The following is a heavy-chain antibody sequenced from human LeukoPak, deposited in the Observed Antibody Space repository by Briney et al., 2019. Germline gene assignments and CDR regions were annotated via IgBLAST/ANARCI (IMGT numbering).Heavy chain of an antibody. D-gene: IGHD3-22*01. CDR1: GGSFSGSY. CDR2: MNPSGST. J-gene: IGHJ6*03. CDR3: ARGRQDVTMIVVVMTAVSYYLDV. V-gene: IGHV4-34*01. Sequence: SETLSLTCAVYGGSFSGSYWTWIRQTPEKGLEWIGEMNPSGSTNYDPSLKSRVTISVDTSQNQFSLELSSVTAADTAVYYCARGRQDVTMIVVVMTAVSYYLDVWGKGTTVTVS.